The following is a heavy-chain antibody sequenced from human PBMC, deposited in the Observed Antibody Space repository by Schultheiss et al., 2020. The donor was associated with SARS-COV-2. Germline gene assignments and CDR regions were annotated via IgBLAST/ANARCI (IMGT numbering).Heavy chain of an antibody. Sequence: LSLTCAVYGGSFSGYYWSWIRQPPGKGLEWVSVINSGGSTHYADSVKGRFTISRDNSKNTLYLQMNSLRAEDTAVYYCARDGSQTWIQGSYYYGMDVWGQGTTVTVS. J-gene: IGHJ6*02. V-gene: IGHV3-53*01. D-gene: IGHD5-18*01. CDR3: ARDGSQTWIQGSYYYGMDV. CDR1: GGSFSGYY. CDR2: INSGGST.